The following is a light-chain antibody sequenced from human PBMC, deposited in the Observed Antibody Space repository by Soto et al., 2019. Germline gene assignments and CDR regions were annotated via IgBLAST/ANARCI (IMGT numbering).Light chain of an antibody. CDR2: NVS. Sequence: QSALTQPASVSGSPGQSITISCTGTSSDVGGYKYVSWYQQHPGKAPKLMIYNVSNRPSGVSNRFSGSKSCNTASLTISGLQAEDEAAYYCSSYTSSSTLYVFVTGTKLTVL. V-gene: IGLV2-14*01. CDR1: SSDVGGYKY. J-gene: IGLJ1*01. CDR3: SSYTSSSTLYV.